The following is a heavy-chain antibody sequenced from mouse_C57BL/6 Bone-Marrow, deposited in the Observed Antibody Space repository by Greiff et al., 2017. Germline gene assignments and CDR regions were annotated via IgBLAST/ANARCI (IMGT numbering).Heavy chain of an antibody. J-gene: IGHJ2*01. CDR2: IWGDGST. CDR1: GFSLTSYG. V-gene: IGHV2-3*01. Sequence: VQRVESGPGLVAPSPSLSITCTASGFSLTSYGVSWVRQPPGKGLEWLGVIWGDGSTNYHTAPISRLGISKDNTKSQVSLKLNSLQTDDTAAYYCAERGYCDYWGQGTTLTVSS. CDR3: AERGYCDY.